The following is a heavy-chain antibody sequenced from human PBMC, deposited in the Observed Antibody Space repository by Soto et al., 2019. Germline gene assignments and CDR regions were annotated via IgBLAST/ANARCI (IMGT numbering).Heavy chain of an antibody. J-gene: IGHJ5*02. CDR3: AIIKRGTYDDLWGRLDP. CDR2: LKGDTDGGTT. D-gene: IGHD3-3*01. Sequence: EMQVVQSGGGLVKPGGSLRLSCVGSGFTFSHAWMAWVRQAPGRGLEWLGRLKGDTDGGTTDYVARVKGRFTISRDDSKNALYLQMNSLDIEDTAIYYCAIIKRGTYDDLWGRLDPWGQGALVTVSS. V-gene: IGHV3-15*01. CDR1: GFTFSHAW.